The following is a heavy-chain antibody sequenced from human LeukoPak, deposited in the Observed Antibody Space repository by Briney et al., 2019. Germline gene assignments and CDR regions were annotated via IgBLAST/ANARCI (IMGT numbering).Heavy chain of an antibody. D-gene: IGHD3-22*01. J-gene: IGHJ4*02. Sequence: GASLKISCKGSGYSFTRYWIGWVRQMPGNGLELMGIIYPGDYDTRYSPSFQGQVTISADKSINTAYLQWSSLRASDTAIYYCARIESSGYPYYFDYWGQGTLVTVSS. V-gene: IGHV5-51*01. CDR1: GYSFTRYW. CDR3: ARIESSGYPYYFDY. CDR2: IYPGDYDT.